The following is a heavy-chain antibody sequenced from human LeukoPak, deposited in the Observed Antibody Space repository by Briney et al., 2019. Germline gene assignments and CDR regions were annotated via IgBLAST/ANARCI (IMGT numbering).Heavy chain of an antibody. Sequence: GRSLRLSCAASGFTFSSYGMHWVRQAPGKGLEWVAVIWYDGSDKYYGDSVKGRFTISRDNSKNTLYLQMNSLRAEDTAVYYCARTAYSDYSLGFWGQGTLVTVSS. CDR2: IWYDGSDK. J-gene: IGHJ4*02. V-gene: IGHV3-33*01. CDR1: GFTFSSYG. D-gene: IGHD5-12*01. CDR3: ARTAYSDYSLGF.